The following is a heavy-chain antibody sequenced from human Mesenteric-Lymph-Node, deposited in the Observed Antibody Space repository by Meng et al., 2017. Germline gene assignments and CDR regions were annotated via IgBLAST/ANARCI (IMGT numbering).Heavy chain of an antibody. CDR3: AKVPNYDILTGYYHTGYYGMDV. Sequence: GESLKISCAASGFTFSDSYMNWIRQAPGKGLEWISYINTAGLIYYADSVKGRFTISKDNAKKSLYLQMNSLRAEDTAIYYCAKVPNYDILTGYYHTGYYGMDVWGQGTTVTVSS. D-gene: IGHD3-9*01. CDR1: GFTFSDSY. J-gene: IGHJ6*02. V-gene: IGHV3-11*01. CDR2: INTAGLI.